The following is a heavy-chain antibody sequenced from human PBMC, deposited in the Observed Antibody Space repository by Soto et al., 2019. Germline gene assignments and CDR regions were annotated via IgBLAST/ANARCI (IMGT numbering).Heavy chain of an antibody. D-gene: IGHD2-21*02. J-gene: IGHJ6*02. CDR1: GGSISRYY. CDR3: ARDLWGYCGTDCYPLDV. Sequence: SETLSLTCTVSGGSISRYYWSWIRQPPGKGLEWIGYMYNTGSTVYNPSFKSRVTISVDTSKNQFSLRLNSVTAADTAVYYCARDLWGYCGTDCYPLDVWGQGTTVTVSS. V-gene: IGHV4-59*01. CDR2: MYNTGST.